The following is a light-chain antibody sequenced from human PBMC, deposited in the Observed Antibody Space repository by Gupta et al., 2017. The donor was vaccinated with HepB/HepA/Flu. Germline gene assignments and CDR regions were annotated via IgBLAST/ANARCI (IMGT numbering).Light chain of an antibody. CDR2: RND. V-gene: IGLV1-44*01. Sequence: HSVVTHPPSAPGRLGQRVTISCSGSSSNSGTYTVNWYQQFPGAAPKLLIYRNDQRPSGVPDRFSGSKSGTSASLAISGLQSEDEADYYCATWDDSLNGVFGGGTKLTVL. CDR3: ATWDDSLNGV. CDR1: SSNSGTYT. J-gene: IGLJ3*02.